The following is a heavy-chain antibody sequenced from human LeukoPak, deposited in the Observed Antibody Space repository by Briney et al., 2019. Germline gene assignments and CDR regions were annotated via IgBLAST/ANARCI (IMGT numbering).Heavy chain of an antibody. CDR3: ARGGSSSSAY. V-gene: IGHV3-48*01. J-gene: IGHJ4*02. Sequence: PGESLRLSCVASGFTFNNYWMNWVRQAPGKGLEWVSYISSSSSTIYYADSVKGRFTISRDNAKNSLYLQMNSLRAEDTAVYYCARGGSSSSAYWGQGTLVTVSS. D-gene: IGHD6-6*01. CDR1: GFTFNNYW. CDR2: ISSSSSTI.